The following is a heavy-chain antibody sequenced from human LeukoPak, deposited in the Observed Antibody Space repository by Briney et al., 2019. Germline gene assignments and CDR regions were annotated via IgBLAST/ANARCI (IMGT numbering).Heavy chain of an antibody. CDR2: MNPKSGNT. CDR3: ARVGSYDSSGYYYRAFGY. CDR1: GYTFTSYD. D-gene: IGHD3-22*01. Sequence: ASVKVSCKASGYTFTSYDIKWVRQATGQGLEWMGWMNPKSGNTGYAQKFQGRVTMTRNTSINTAYMELSSLRSEDTAVYYCARVGSYDSSGYYYRAFGYWGQGTLVTVSS. J-gene: IGHJ4*02. V-gene: IGHV1-8*01.